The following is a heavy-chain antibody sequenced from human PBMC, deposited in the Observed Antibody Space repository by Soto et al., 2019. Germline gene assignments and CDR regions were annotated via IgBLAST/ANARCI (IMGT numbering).Heavy chain of an antibody. D-gene: IGHD6-6*01. CDR3: ARGTQYSSSFKA. CDR1: GFTFSSYS. J-gene: IGHJ5*02. Sequence: GGSLRLSCAASGFTFSSYSMNWVRQAPGKGLEWVSSISSSSSYIYYADSVKGRFTISRDNAKNSLHLQMNSLRAEDTAVYYCARGTQYSSSFKAWGQGTLVTVSS. CDR2: ISSSSSYI. V-gene: IGHV3-21*01.